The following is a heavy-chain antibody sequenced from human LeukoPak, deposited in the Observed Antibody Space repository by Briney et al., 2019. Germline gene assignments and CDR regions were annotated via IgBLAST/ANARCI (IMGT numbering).Heavy chain of an antibody. D-gene: IGHD3-10*01. J-gene: IGHJ2*01. CDR3: AGSGSGSYYSPWYFDL. CDR2: IYYSGST. Sequence: SETLSLTCTVSGGSISSYYWSWIRQPPGKGLEWIGYIYYSGSTNYNPSLKSRVTISVDTSKNQFSLRLSSVTAANTAVYYCAGSGSGSYYSPWYFDLWGRGTLVTVSS. V-gene: IGHV4-59*01. CDR1: GGSISSYY.